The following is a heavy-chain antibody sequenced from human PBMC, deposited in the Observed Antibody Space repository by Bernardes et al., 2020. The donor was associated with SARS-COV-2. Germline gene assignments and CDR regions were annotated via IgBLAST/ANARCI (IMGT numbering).Heavy chain of an antibody. D-gene: IGHD2-8*02. CDR2: MSASGSS. V-gene: IGHV4-4*07. CDR1: GGSISTYY. J-gene: IGHJ6*02. Sequence: SETLSLTCSVSGGSISTYYWSWIRQPAGKGLEWIGRMSASGSSNHNPSLRKRITMSVDTPRNQITLELSSVTAADTAVYYCAGEGGTAGRGMDVWGQGTTVTVSS. CDR3: AGEGGTAGRGMDV.